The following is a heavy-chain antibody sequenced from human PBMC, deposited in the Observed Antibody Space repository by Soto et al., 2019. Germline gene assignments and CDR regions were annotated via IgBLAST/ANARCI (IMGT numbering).Heavy chain of an antibody. Sequence: GGSLRLSCAASGFTFSSYAMSWVRQAPGKGLEWVSAISGSGGSTYYADSVKGRFTISRDNSKNTLYLQMNSLRAEDTAVYYCAKDPPSAYSGSSNGFDPWGQGTLVTVSS. D-gene: IGHD1-26*01. J-gene: IGHJ5*02. CDR1: GFTFSSYA. V-gene: IGHV3-23*01. CDR3: AKDPPSAYSGSSNGFDP. CDR2: ISGSGGST.